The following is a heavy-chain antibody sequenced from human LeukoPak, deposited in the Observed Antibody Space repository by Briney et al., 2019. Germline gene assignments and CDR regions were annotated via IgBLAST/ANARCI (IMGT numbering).Heavy chain of an antibody. CDR1: GFNFSSHW. CDR3: VRGSSGWKGGDY. J-gene: IGHJ4*02. CDR2: IKYDGSEK. Sequence: GGSLRLSCAASGFNFSSHWMKWVRQAPGKGPEWVATIKYDGSEKYYVDSVKGLFTISRDNAKNSLYLQTDSLRVEDTAVYYCVRGSSGWKGGDYWGQGTLVTVSS. V-gene: IGHV3-7*01. D-gene: IGHD6-19*01.